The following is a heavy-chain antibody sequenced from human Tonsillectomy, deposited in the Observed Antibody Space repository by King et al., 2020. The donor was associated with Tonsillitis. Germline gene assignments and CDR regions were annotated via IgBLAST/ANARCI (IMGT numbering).Heavy chain of an antibody. CDR2: VFYSGNS. Sequence: QLQESGPGLVKLSETLSLICSVSGDSIREDTYYGGLVRQPPGKGLEWIGSVFYSGNSSYTPSLRGRLAISVDTSLNQFSLRLTPVTAADTAVYYCARQIYYSYYLDVWGRGTTITVS. CDR3: ARQIYYSYYLDV. V-gene: IGHV4-39*01. CDR1: GDSIREDTYY. J-gene: IGHJ6*03.